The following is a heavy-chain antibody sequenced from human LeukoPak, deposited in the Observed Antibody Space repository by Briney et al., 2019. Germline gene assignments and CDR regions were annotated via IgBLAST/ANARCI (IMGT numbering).Heavy chain of an antibody. CDR2: ISSSGSTI. CDR3: ARETYSSGQQYDY. V-gene: IGHV3-11*01. D-gene: IGHD6-19*01. J-gene: IGHJ4*02. CDR1: GFTFSDHY. Sequence: GGSLRLSCAASGFTFSDHYMSWIRQAPGKGLEWVSYISSSGSTIYYADSVKGRFTISRDNAKSSLYLQMNSLRAEDTAVFYCARETYSSGQQYDYWGQGTLVTVPS.